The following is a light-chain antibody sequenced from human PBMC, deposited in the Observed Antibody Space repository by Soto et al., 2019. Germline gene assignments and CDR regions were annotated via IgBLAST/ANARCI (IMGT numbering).Light chain of an antibody. J-gene: IGKJ5*01. CDR2: GAS. CDR3: QQYNNWPPIT. Sequence: EIVLTQSPGTLSLSPGGRGTLSCRAIQSVSSNYLAWYQQKPGQAPRLLIYGASTRATGIPARFSGSGSGTEFTLTISSLQSEDFAVYYCQQYNNWPPITFGQGTRLEIK. V-gene: IGKV3-15*01. CDR1: QSVSSN.